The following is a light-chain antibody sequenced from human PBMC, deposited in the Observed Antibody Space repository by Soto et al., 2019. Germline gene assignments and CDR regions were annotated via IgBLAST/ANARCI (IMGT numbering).Light chain of an antibody. Sequence: DIQMTQSPSSLSASLGDRVTITCRASQSISSYLNWYQQKPGKAPKLLIYAASSLQSGVPTRFSGSGSGTDFTLTISSLQPEDFAIYYCQQTYTTPEITFGQGTRLEIK. CDR1: QSISSY. J-gene: IGKJ5*01. CDR2: AAS. CDR3: QQTYTTPEIT. V-gene: IGKV1-39*01.